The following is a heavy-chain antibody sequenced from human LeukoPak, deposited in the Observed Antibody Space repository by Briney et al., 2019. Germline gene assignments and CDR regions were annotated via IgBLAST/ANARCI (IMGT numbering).Heavy chain of an antibody. CDR3: ATGGYSAWCDY. J-gene: IGHJ4*01. V-gene: IGHV4-4*07. Sequence: PSQTLSLTCSVSDGSINTYFWSWIRQPAGKGLEWIGLIDSSGTTSLNPSLKSRVTISQDKSKKQFSLKLSSVTAADTAVYYCATGGYSAWCDYWGHGTQVIVSS. CDR2: IDSSGTT. CDR1: DGSINTYF. D-gene: IGHD6-19*01.